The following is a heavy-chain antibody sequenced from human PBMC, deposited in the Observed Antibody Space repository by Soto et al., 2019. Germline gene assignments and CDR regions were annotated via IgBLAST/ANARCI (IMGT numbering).Heavy chain of an antibody. CDR3: ARPPFSHVAGTSAYFDY. CDR1: GGTFSSYT. D-gene: IGHD6-19*01. CDR2: IIPILGIA. J-gene: IGHJ4*02. V-gene: IGHV1-69*02. Sequence: SVKVSCKASGGTFSSYTISWVRQAPGQGLEWMGRIIPILGIANYAQKFQGRVTITADKSTSTAYMELSSLRSQDTAVYYCARPPFSHVAGTSAYFDYWSQGILVTVS.